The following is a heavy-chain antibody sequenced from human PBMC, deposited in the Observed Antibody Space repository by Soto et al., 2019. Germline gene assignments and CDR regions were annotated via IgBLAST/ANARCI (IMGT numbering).Heavy chain of an antibody. V-gene: IGHV4-61*01. CDR3: ARDLWFGKGLYYGMDV. CDR1: GGSVSSGSYY. D-gene: IGHD3-10*01. Sequence: QVQLQESGPGLVKPSETLSLTCTVSGGSVSSGSYYWSWIRQPPGKGLEWIGYIYYSGSTNYNPSLKSRVTISVDTSKNQFSLKLSSVTAADTAVYYCARDLWFGKGLYYGMDVW. J-gene: IGHJ6*01. CDR2: IYYSGST.